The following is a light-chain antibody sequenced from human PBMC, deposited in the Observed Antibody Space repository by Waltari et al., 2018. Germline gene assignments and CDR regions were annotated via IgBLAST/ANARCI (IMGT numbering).Light chain of an antibody. CDR3: QHYLRLPVT. V-gene: IGKV3-20*01. CDR2: VAS. J-gene: IGKJ1*01. CDR1: QSVSWA. Sequence: ENVLTQSPGTLSLSLGERATASCRSSQSVSWALAWYQQKPGQAPRLLISVASTRANGIPDRFSGSGSGTDFSLTISRLEPDDFAVYYCQHYLRLPVTFGQGTTVEI.